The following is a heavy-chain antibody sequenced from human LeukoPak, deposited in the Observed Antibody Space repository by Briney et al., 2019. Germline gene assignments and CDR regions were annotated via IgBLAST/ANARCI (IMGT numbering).Heavy chain of an antibody. Sequence: SETLSLTCAVYGGSFSGYYWSWIRQPPGKGLEWIGEINHRGSTNYNPSLKSRVTISVDTSKNQFSLKLSSVTAADTAVYYCARGQTPTYYYDSSGYWNYWGQGTLVTVSS. V-gene: IGHV4-34*01. CDR3: ARGQTPTYYYDSSGYWNY. CDR1: GGSFSGYY. D-gene: IGHD3-22*01. J-gene: IGHJ4*02. CDR2: INHRGST.